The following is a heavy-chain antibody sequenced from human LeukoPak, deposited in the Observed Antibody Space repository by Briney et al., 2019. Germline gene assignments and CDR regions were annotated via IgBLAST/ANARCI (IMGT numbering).Heavy chain of an antibody. V-gene: IGHV4-59*01. CDR1: GGSISSYY. Sequence: SETLSLTCTVSGGSISSYYWSWIRQPPGKGLEWIGYIYYSGSTNYNPSLKSRVTISVDTSKKQFSLKLRSVTAADTAVYYCARDVMAARPGYFDYWGQGTLVTVSS. CDR3: ARDVMAARPGYFDY. D-gene: IGHD6-6*01. J-gene: IGHJ4*02. CDR2: IYYSGST.